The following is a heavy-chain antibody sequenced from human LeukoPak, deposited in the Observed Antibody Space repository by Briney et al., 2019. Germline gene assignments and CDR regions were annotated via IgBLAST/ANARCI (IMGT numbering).Heavy chain of an antibody. CDR3: ARLPEGYCSGGSCYSDFDY. D-gene: IGHD2-15*01. CDR1: GYTFTSYG. V-gene: IGHV1-69*13. CDR2: IIPIFGTA. Sequence: GASVKVSCKASGYTFTSYGISWVRQAPGQGLEWMGGIIPIFGTANYAQKFQGRVTITADESTSTAYMELSSLRSEDTAVYYCARLPEGYCSGGSCYSDFDYWGQGTLVTVSS. J-gene: IGHJ4*02.